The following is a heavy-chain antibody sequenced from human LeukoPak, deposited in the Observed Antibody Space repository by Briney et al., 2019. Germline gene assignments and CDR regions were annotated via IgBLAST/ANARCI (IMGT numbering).Heavy chain of an antibody. V-gene: IGHV1-46*01. D-gene: IGHD5-24*01. Sequence: ASVNVSCMAFGYILTSNYMHWVRQAPGQGPEWMGVISPSGGSTNYAQKFQGRVTLTRDMSTSTDYLELSSLRSEDTAVYYCARDNSVRDEAWWFNPWGQGTLVTVSS. CDR1: GYILTSNY. CDR2: ISPSGGST. J-gene: IGHJ5*02. CDR3: ARDNSVRDEAWWFNP.